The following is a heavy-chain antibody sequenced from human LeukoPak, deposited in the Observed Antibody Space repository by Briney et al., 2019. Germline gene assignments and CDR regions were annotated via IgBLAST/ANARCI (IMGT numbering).Heavy chain of an antibody. J-gene: IGHJ6*02. D-gene: IGHD2-15*01. Sequence: SVKVSCKASGGTFSSYAISWVRQAPGQGLEWMGGIIPIFGTANYAQKFQGRVTITADESTSTAYMELSSLRSEDTAVYYCARVGTSGGYYYYGMDVWGQGTSVTVSS. CDR3: ARVGTSGGYYYYGMDV. CDR2: IIPIFGTA. CDR1: GGTFSSYA. V-gene: IGHV1-69*13.